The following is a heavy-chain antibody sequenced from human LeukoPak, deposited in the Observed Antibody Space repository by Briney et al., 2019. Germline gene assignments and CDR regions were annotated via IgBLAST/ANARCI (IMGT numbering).Heavy chain of an antibody. Sequence: GGSLRLSCAASGFTFSSYSMNWVRQAPGKGLEWVSSISSSSSYIYYADSVKGRFTISRDNAKNSLSLEMNSLRAEDTAVYYCASSGAFIVGATTNFDYWGQGTLVTVSS. V-gene: IGHV3-21*01. D-gene: IGHD1-26*01. CDR1: GFTFSSYS. CDR2: ISSSSSYI. J-gene: IGHJ4*02. CDR3: ASSGAFIVGATTNFDY.